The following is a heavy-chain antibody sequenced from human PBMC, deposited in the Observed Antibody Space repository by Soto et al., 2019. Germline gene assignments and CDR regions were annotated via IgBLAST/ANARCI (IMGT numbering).Heavy chain of an antibody. J-gene: IGHJ4*02. V-gene: IGHV4-30-4*01. D-gene: IGHD5-18*01. Sequence: QVQLQESGPGLVKPSQTLSLTCSVSGDSITSDDYYWNWIRQPPGKGLEWIGYIYYNGSTFYNPSLXSRLTISMDTSKKQFSLKLSSVTAADXXXXXXXGELSGYSXGXXXXYWGQG. CDR3: XGELSGYSXGXXXXY. CDR2: IYYNGST. CDR1: GDSITSDDYY.